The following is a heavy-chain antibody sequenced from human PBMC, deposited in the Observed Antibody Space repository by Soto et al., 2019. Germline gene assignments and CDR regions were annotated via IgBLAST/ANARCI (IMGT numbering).Heavy chain of an antibody. CDR2: TYYRSKWYN. J-gene: IGHJ4*02. Sequence: SQTLSLTCGISGDTVPSNSAAWIWIRQSPSRGLEWLGRTYYRSKWYNDYAVSVKGRITINPDTSKNQFSLQLNSVTPEETAVYYCARIVGSTEHVYWGQGTLVTVSS. CDR3: ARIVGSTEHVY. V-gene: IGHV6-1*01. CDR1: GDTVPSNSAA. D-gene: IGHD6-13*01.